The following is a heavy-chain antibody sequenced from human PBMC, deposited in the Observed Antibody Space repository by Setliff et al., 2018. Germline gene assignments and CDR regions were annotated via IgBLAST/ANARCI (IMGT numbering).Heavy chain of an antibody. D-gene: IGHD3-10*01. CDR3: ARASRFGTIRYRGDYYMDV. V-gene: IGHV7-4-1*02. CDR2: ISTNTGNP. J-gene: IGHJ6*03. Sequence: WVRQAPGQGLEWMGWISTNTGNPTYAQGFTGRFVFSLDTSVSTAYLQISSLKAEDTAVYYCARASRFGTIRYRGDYYMDVWGKGTTVTVSS.